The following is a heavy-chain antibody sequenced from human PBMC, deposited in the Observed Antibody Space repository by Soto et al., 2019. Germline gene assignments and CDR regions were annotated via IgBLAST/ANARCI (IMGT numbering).Heavy chain of an antibody. J-gene: IGHJ6*02. Sequence: QVQLQQWGAGLLKPSETLSLTCAVYGGSFSGYYWSWIRQPPGKGLEWIGEINHSGSTNYNPSLKSRVTISVDTSKNQFSLKLSSVTAADTAVYYCARGPPLLWFGELLRPDYYYGMDVWGQGTTVTVSS. CDR3: ARGPPLLWFGELLRPDYYYGMDV. D-gene: IGHD3-10*01. V-gene: IGHV4-34*01. CDR1: GGSFSGYY. CDR2: INHSGST.